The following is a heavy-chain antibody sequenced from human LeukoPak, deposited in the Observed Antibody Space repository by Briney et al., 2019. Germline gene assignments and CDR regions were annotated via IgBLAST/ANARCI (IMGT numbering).Heavy chain of an antibody. J-gene: IGHJ5*02. CDR3: AREPRSSAYVLWFYP. V-gene: IGHV3-21*01. Sequence: GGSLRLSCAASGFTFSSYSMNWVRQAPGKGLEWVSSISSSSSYIYYADSVKGRFTISRDNAKNSLYLQMNSLRAEDTAVYYCAREPRSSAYVLWFYPWGQGTLVTVSS. CDR1: GFTFSSYS. CDR2: ISSSSSYI. D-gene: IGHD3-22*01.